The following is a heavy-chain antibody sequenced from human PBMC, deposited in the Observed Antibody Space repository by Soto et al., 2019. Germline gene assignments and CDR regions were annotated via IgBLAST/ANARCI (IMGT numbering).Heavy chain of an antibody. V-gene: IGHV4-30-2*01. J-gene: IGHJ5*02. CDR3: ARGGYCSSTSCSRNWFDP. CDR1: GGSISSGGYS. CDR2: IYHSGST. D-gene: IGHD2-2*01. Sequence: SETLSLTCAVSGGSISSGGYSWSWIRQPPGKGLEWIGYIYHSGSTYYNPSLKSRVTISVDRSKNQFSLKLSSVTAADTAVYYCARGGYCSSTSCSRNWFDPSGQGTLVTVSS.